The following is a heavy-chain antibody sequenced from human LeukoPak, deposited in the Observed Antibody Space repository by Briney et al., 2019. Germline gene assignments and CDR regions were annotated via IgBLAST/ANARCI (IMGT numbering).Heavy chain of an antibody. CDR3: APHVITNSGYAF. D-gene: IGHD5-12*01. V-gene: IGHV1-2*02. CDR2: INPNSGGT. J-gene: IGHJ4*02. Sequence: GASVKVSCKASGYTFTGYYMHWVRQAPGQGLELMGWINPNSGGTNYAQKFQGRVTMTRDTSISTAYMELSRLRSDDTAVYYCAPHVITNSGYAFCGQGTLVTVSS. CDR1: GYTFTGYY.